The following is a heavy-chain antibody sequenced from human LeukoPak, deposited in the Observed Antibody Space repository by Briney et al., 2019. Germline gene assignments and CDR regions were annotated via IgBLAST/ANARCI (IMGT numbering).Heavy chain of an antibody. CDR3: ARDNAGIAVPVAPDYYYYYMDV. V-gene: IGHV3-7*01. CDR1: GFTFSNFW. CDR2: INRDGSEK. Sequence: GGSLRLSCAASGFTFSNFWMSWVRQAPGKGLEWVANINRDGSEKNYVDSVKGRFTISRDNAKNSLYLQMDSLRAEDTAVYYCARDNAGIAVPVAPDYYYYYMDVWGKGTTVTVSS. D-gene: IGHD6-19*01. J-gene: IGHJ6*03.